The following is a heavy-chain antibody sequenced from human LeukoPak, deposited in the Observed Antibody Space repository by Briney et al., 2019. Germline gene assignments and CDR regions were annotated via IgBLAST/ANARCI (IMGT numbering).Heavy chain of an antibody. CDR1: GFTFSSYA. CDR2: ISYDGSNK. CDR3: ARECGTYLYYYYGMDV. V-gene: IGHV3-30-3*01. Sequence: GGSLRLSCAASGFTFSSYAMHWVRQAPGKGLEWVAVISYDGSNKYYADSVKGRFTISRDNPKNTLYLQMNSLRVEDTAVYYCARECGTYLYYYYGMDVWGQGTTVTVSS. D-gene: IGHD1-26*01. J-gene: IGHJ6*02.